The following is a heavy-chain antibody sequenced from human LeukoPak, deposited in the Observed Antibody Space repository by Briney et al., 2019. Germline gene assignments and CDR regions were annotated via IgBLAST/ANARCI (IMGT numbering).Heavy chain of an antibody. D-gene: IGHD3-10*01. Sequence: PGGSLRLSCAASGFTFSSYSMNWVRQAPGKGLEWVSSISSSSSYIYYADSAKGRFTISRDNAKNSLYLQMNSLRAEDTAVYYCARDIDSGSALDYWGQGTLVTVSS. V-gene: IGHV3-21*01. CDR1: GFTFSSYS. CDR3: ARDIDSGSALDY. J-gene: IGHJ4*02. CDR2: ISSSSSYI.